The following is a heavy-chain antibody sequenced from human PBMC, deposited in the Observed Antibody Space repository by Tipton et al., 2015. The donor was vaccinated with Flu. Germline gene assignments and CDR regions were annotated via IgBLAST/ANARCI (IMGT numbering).Heavy chain of an antibody. V-gene: IGHV4-59*01. CDR3: ARAQTYYYGSSDAFDI. CDR1: GDSMRSYY. D-gene: IGHD3-10*01. J-gene: IGHJ3*02. CDR2: IYYNGST. Sequence: PGLVKPSETLSLTCSVSGDSMRSYYWSWIRQSPGKGLEWIGNIYYNGSTEYDPSLNSRVTISVDMSKNQFSLKLTSVTAADTAVYYCARAQTYYYGSSDAFDIWGQGTMVSVA.